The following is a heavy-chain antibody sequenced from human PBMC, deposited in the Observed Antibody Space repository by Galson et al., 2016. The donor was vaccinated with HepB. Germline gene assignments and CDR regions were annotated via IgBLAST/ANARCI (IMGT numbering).Heavy chain of an antibody. CDR3: ARGVDYYGSKRLIDY. V-gene: IGHV4-31*03. J-gene: IGHJ4*02. CDR1: GGSISSGGYY. D-gene: IGHD3-10*01. Sequence: TLSLTCTVSGGSISSGGYYWTWVRQHPGKGLEWIGYIYYSGSTSYNPSLKSRLRISADASKNLFSLKLSSVTAADTAMYYCARGVDYYGSKRLIDYWGRGTLRIVSS. CDR2: IYYSGST.